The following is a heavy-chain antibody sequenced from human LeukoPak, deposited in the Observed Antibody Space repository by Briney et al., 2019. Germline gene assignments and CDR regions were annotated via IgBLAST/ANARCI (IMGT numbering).Heavy chain of an antibody. Sequence: VASVKVSCKASGGTFSSYAISWVRQAPGQRLEWMGGIIPIFGTANYAQKFQGRVTITADKSTSTAYMELSSLRSEDTAMYYCARRYCTNGVCYHDRGAFDIWGQGTMVTVSS. CDR3: ARRYCTNGVCYHDRGAFDI. CDR2: IIPIFGTA. J-gene: IGHJ3*02. CDR1: GGTFSSYA. D-gene: IGHD2-8*01. V-gene: IGHV1-69*06.